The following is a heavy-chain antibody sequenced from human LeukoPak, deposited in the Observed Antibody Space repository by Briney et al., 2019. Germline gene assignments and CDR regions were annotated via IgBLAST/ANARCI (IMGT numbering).Heavy chain of an antibody. CDR3: ARHPNWNFDS. V-gene: IGHV3-7*01. CDR2: INTDGSQR. Sequence: PGGSLRLSCAASGFTFSSNWMTWVRQAPGKGLEWVANINTDGSQRDCVDSPKGRFTISRDNDKNSLYLQMNNLRAEDTAVYYCARHPNWNFDSWGQGTLVTVSS. D-gene: IGHD1-1*01. CDR1: GFTFSSNW. J-gene: IGHJ4*02.